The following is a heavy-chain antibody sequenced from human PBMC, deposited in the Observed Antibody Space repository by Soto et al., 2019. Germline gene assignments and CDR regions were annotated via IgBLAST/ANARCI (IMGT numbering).Heavy chain of an antibody. V-gene: IGHV3-30*18. CDR3: AKDQYSGSFDY. CDR2: ISYDGSNK. D-gene: IGHD1-26*01. CDR1: GFTFSSYG. J-gene: IGHJ4*02. Sequence: SLRLSCAASGFTFSSYGMHWVRQAPGKGLEWVAVISYDGSNKYYADSVKGRFTISRDNSKNTLYLQMNSLRAEDTAVYYCAKDQYSGSFDYWGQGTLVTVS.